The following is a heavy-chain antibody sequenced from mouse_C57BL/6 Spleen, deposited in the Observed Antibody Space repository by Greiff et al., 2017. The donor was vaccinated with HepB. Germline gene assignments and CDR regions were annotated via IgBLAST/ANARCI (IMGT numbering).Heavy chain of an antibody. CDR3: ARENGSGYVAWFAD. D-gene: IGHD3-2*02. V-gene: IGHV1-55*01. Sequence: QVQLQQPGAELVKPGASVKMSCKASGYTFTSYWITWVKQRPGQGLEWIGDIYPGSGSTYYNEKFKGKAILTVDTSSSTAYMQLSSLTSEDSAVYYGARENGSGYVAWFADWGQGTLVTVAA. J-gene: IGHJ3*01. CDR1: GYTFTSYW. CDR2: IYPGSGST.